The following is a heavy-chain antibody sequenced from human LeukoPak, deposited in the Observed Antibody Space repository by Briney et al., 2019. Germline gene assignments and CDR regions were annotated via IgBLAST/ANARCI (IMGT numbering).Heavy chain of an antibody. Sequence: SETLSLTCTVSGASISSSSYYWGWIRQPPGKGLEWIGSIYYNGDTYYNSSLKSRLTISVDTSKNQFTLKLSSMTAADTALYYCARLRGYTSGNPGYWRQGSLVTVSS. CDR2: IYYNGDT. V-gene: IGHV4-39*01. CDR3: ARLRGYTSGNPGY. J-gene: IGHJ4*02. D-gene: IGHD5-18*01. CDR1: GASISSSSYY.